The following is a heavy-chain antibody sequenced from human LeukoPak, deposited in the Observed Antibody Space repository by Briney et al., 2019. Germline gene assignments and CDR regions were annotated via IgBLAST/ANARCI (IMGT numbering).Heavy chain of an antibody. D-gene: IGHD6-19*01. CDR2: ISGSGIST. V-gene: IGHV3-23*01. J-gene: IGHJ4*02. Sequence: GGSLRLSCAASGFTFSSYAMSWVRQAPGKGLEWVSAISGSGISTYYADSVEGRFTISRDSSKNTLYLQMNSLRAEDTAVYYCAKRPRAVAEAYFDYWGQGTLVTVSS. CDR1: GFTFSSYA. CDR3: AKRPRAVAEAYFDY.